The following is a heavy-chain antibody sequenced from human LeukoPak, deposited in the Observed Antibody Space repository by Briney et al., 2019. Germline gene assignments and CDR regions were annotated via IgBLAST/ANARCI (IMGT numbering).Heavy chain of an antibody. CDR2: INHSGST. CDR3: AGLRWGDGFVT. Sequence: SETLSLTCTVSGGSISSSSYYWSWIRQPPGKGLEWIGEINHSGSTNYNPSLKSRVTISVDTSKNQFSLKLSSVTAADTAVYYGAGLRWGDGFVTWGQGKMVTVFS. D-gene: IGHD4-23*01. V-gene: IGHV4-39*07. J-gene: IGHJ3*02. CDR1: GGSISSSSYY.